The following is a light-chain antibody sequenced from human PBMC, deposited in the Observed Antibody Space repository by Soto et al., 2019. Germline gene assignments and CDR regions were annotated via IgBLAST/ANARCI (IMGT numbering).Light chain of an antibody. CDR1: QTITNY. V-gene: IGKV1-5*01. CDR3: QHERT. CDR2: AAS. J-gene: IGKJ1*01. Sequence: DIQMTQSPSTLSASVGDRVSITCRAGQTITNYLAWYQQKPGKAPKLLIYAASSLESGVPSRFSGSGSGTEFPLNNSRLQPDDFATYYCQHERTFGQGTKVEIK.